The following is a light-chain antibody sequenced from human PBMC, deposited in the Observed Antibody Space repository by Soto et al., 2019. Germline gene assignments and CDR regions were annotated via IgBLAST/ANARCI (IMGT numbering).Light chain of an antibody. CDR1: QSVSSN. Sequence: EIVMTQSPATLSVSPGERATLSCRASQSVSSNLAWYQQKPVQAPRLLIYDASTRATGIPARFSGSGSGTEFTLTISSLQSEDFAVYYCQQYNNWPPYTFGQGTKLEIK. J-gene: IGKJ2*01. CDR2: DAS. V-gene: IGKV3-15*01. CDR3: QQYNNWPPYT.